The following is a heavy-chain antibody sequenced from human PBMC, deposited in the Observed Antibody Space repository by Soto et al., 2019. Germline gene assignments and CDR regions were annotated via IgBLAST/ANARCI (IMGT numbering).Heavy chain of an antibody. CDR3: ARETGYSSSWTGDYFDY. V-gene: IGHV6-1*01. CDR2: TYYRPKWYN. J-gene: IGHJ4*02. Sequence: PSQTLSLTCAISGDSVSSNSAAWNWIRQSPSRGLEWLGRTYYRPKWYNDYAVSVKSRITINPDTSKNQFSLQLNSVTPEDTAVYYCARETGYSSSWTGDYFDYWGQGTLVTVSS. CDR1: GDSVSSNSAA. D-gene: IGHD6-13*01.